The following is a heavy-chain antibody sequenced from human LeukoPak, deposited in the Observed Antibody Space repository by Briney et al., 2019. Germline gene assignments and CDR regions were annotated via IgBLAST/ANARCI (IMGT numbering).Heavy chain of an antibody. CDR1: GFTFNNHW. CDR3: AKDRGLRYYYGMDV. Sequence: GGSLRLSCAASGFTFNNHWMSWVRQAPGKGLEWVSAISGTGGSTYYADSVKGRFTISRDNSKNTLYLQMNSLRAEDAAVYYCAKDRGLRYYYGMDVWGQGTTVAVSS. V-gene: IGHV3-23*01. J-gene: IGHJ6*02. D-gene: IGHD3-16*01. CDR2: ISGTGGST.